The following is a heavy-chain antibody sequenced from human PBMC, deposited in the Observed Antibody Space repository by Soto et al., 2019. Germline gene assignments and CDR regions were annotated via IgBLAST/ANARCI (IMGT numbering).Heavy chain of an antibody. D-gene: IGHD4-17*01. CDR3: ARDPVYGDYVHPIDY. Sequence: GGSLRLSCAASGFTFSSYSMNWVRQAPGKGLEWVSYISSSSSTIYYADSVKGRFTISRDNAKNSLYLQMNSLRDEDTAVYYCARDPVYGDYVHPIDYWGQGTLVTVSS. CDR2: ISSSSSTI. V-gene: IGHV3-48*02. CDR1: GFTFSSYS. J-gene: IGHJ4*02.